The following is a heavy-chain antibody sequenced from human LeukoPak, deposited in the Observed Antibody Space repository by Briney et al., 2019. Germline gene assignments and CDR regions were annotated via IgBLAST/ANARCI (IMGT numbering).Heavy chain of an antibody. J-gene: IGHJ4*02. Sequence: SETLSLTCTVSGGSISSGDYYWSWIRQPPGKGLEWIGYIYYSGSTYYNPSLKSRVTISVDTSKNQFSLKLSSVTAADTVVYYCARAHYYGSGSYYPPDYWGQGTLVTVSS. CDR1: GGSISSGDYY. D-gene: IGHD3-10*01. CDR2: IYYSGST. CDR3: ARAHYYGSGSYYPPDY. V-gene: IGHV4-30-4*08.